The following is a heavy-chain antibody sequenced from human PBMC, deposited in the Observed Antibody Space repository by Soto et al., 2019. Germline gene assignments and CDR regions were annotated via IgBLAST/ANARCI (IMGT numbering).Heavy chain of an antibody. V-gene: IGHV4-31*03. CDR3: ASGSYMQWLALHYYYYGMDG. Sequence: QVQLQESGPGLVKPSQTLSLTCTVSGGSISSGGYYWSWIRQHPGKGLEWIGYIYYSGSTYYNPSLKSRVTISVDTSKNQFSLKLSSVTAADTAVYYCASGSYMQWLALHYYYYGMDGWGQGTTVTVSS. CDR2: IYYSGST. CDR1: GGSISSGGYY. J-gene: IGHJ6*02. D-gene: IGHD6-19*01.